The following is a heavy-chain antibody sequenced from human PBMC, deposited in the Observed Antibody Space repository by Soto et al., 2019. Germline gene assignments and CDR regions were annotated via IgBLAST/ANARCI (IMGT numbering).Heavy chain of an antibody. J-gene: IGHJ6*02. D-gene: IGHD3-16*01. CDR2: MNAKSGDT. CDR3: ARGNPVDYAGFDV. V-gene: IGHV1-8*01. Sequence: ASVKVSGKASGYTFSDFDINELRQASGQGPEWMGWMNAKSGDTFFPQRFQGKFNMTWDTSLSTAYMEVGSLTSDVTAIYYCARGNPVDYAGFDVWGQGTTVTVSS. CDR1: GYTFSDFD.